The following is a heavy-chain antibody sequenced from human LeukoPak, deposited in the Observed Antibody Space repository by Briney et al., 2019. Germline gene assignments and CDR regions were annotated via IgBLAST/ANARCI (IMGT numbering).Heavy chain of an antibody. CDR1: GGSISSYY. CDR3: ARFKLNYYYGMDV. J-gene: IGHJ6*02. CDR2: IYYSGST. Sequence: SETLSLTCTVSGGSISSYYWSWIRQPPGKGLEGIGYIYYSGSTHSTPSLTTLLTISVPPSNPQFSLTLSSVTAADTAVYYCARFKLNYYYGMDVWGQGTTVTVSS. D-gene: IGHD3-16*01. V-gene: IGHV4-59*08.